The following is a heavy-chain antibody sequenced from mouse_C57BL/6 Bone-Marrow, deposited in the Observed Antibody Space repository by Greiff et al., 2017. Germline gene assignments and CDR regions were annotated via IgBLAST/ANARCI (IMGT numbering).Heavy chain of an antibody. Sequence: QVQLQQPGAELVMPGASVKLSCKASGYTFTSYWMHWVKQRPGQGLEWIGEIDPSDSYTNYNQQFKGKSTLTVDKSSSTAYMQLSSLTSEDSAVYYCARSHDGYHIWYFDVWGTGTTVTVSS. CDR3: ARSHDGYHIWYFDV. CDR1: GYTFTSYW. V-gene: IGHV1-69*01. D-gene: IGHD2-3*01. J-gene: IGHJ1*03. CDR2: IDPSDSYT.